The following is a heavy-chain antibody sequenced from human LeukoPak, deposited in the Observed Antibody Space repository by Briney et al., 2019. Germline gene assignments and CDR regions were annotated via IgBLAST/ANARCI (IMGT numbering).Heavy chain of an antibody. V-gene: IGHV3-23*01. CDR2: ITGSGDST. Sequence: PGGSLRLSCVASGFTFGKYWMSWVRQAPGKGLEWVSAITGSGDSTYYADSVKGRFTISRDNSKNTLSLQMNSLRAEDTAVYYCAKENPVGGTNYFDYWGQGTLVTVPS. CDR3: AKENPVGGTNYFDY. CDR1: GFTFGKYW. J-gene: IGHJ4*02. D-gene: IGHD1-26*01.